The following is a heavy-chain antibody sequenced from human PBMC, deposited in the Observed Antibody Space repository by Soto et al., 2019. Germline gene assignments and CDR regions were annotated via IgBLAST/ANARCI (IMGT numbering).Heavy chain of an antibody. CDR2: IWNDGSSK. D-gene: IGHD3-9*01. Sequence: QVQLVESGGGVVQPGRSLRLSCAASGFTFSTYGMHWVRQAPGKGLEWVAVIWNDGSSKYYADSVKGRFSISRDNSKNTLYLQMNSLRAEDTAVYYCARVLRYFAWDYVFDIWGQGTMVTVSS. J-gene: IGHJ3*02. CDR3: ARVLRYFAWDYVFDI. CDR1: GFTFSTYG. V-gene: IGHV3-33*01.